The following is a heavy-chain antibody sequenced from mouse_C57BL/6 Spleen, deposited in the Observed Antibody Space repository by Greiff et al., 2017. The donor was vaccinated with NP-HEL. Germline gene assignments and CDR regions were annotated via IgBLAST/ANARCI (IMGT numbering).Heavy chain of an antibody. CDR1: GFSFNTYA. Sequence: EVQRVESGGGLVQPKGSLKLSCAASGFSFNTYAMNWVRQAPGKGLEWVARIRSKSNNYATYYADSVKDRFTISRDDSESMLYLQMNNLKTEDTAMYYCVSDDYDGGYAMDYWGQGTSVTVSS. D-gene: IGHD2-4*01. J-gene: IGHJ4*01. CDR3: VSDDYDGGYAMDY. V-gene: IGHV10-1*01. CDR2: IRSKSNNYAT.